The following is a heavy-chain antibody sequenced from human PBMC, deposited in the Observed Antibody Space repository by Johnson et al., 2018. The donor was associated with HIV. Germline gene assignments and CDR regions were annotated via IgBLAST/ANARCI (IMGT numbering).Heavy chain of an antibody. J-gene: IGHJ3*01. D-gene: IGHD2-15*01. CDR2: INWNGGST. CDR1: GFTFDDYG. Sequence: VQLMESGGGVVRPGGSLRLSCAASGFTFDDYGMNWVRQTPGKGLEWVSGINWNGGSTGFADSVKGRFTISRDNAKNSMYLQMNSLRVEDTALYYCVRDTGYCSGGRCDDAFDVWGQGTVVTVSS. V-gene: IGHV3-20*04. CDR3: VRDTGYCSGGRCDDAFDV.